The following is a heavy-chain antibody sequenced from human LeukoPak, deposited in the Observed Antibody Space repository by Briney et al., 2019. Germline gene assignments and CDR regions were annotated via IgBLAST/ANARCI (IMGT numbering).Heavy chain of an antibody. CDR1: GFTVSSNY. CDR3: ARYYYGSGSYSLADY. CDR2: LFSGGST. V-gene: IGHV3-53*01. Sequence: GGSLRLSCAASGFTVSSNYMSWVRQAPGKGLEWVSVLFSGGSTYYADSVKGRFTISRDNSRNTLYLQMNSLRAEDTAVYYCARYYYGSGSYSLADYWGQGTLVPVSS. J-gene: IGHJ4*02. D-gene: IGHD3-10*01.